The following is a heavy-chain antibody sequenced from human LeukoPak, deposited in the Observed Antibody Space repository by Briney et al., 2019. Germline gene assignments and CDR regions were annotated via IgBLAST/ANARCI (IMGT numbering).Heavy chain of an antibody. J-gene: IGHJ5*02. Sequence: GGSLRLSCVGSEFTFSSYPMTWVRQAPGKGLEWVSAISVSGDDTYYADSVKGRFTISRDNSKNTLYLQMNSLRAGDTAVYYCAKYKVAVPGAFGHWGQGTLVTVSS. CDR2: ISVSGDDT. V-gene: IGHV3-23*01. CDR1: EFTFSSYP. CDR3: AKYKVAVPGAFGH. D-gene: IGHD1-1*01.